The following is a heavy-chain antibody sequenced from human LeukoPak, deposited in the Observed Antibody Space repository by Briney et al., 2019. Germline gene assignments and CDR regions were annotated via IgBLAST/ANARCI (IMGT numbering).Heavy chain of an antibody. Sequence: SETLSLTCTVSGGSISSYYWSWIRQPPGKELEWIGYIYYSGSTNYNPSLKSRVTISVDTSKNQFSLKLSSVTAADTAVYYCASHHCSSTSCYPYMDVWGIGTTVTVSS. D-gene: IGHD2-2*01. CDR2: IYYSGST. CDR3: ASHHCSSTSCYPYMDV. V-gene: IGHV4-59*01. J-gene: IGHJ6*03. CDR1: GGSISSYY.